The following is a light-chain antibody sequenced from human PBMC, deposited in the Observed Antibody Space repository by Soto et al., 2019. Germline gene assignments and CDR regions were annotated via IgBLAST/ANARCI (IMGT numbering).Light chain of an antibody. CDR3: CSYAGSYTLYV. CDR1: SSDVGGYNY. V-gene: IGLV2-11*01. J-gene: IGLJ1*01. CDR2: DVS. Sequence: SVLTHPRSVSGSPRQSVTISCTGTSSDVGGYNYVSWYQQHPGKAPKLMIYDVSKRPSGVPDRFSGSKSGNTASLTISGLQAEDEADYYCCSYAGSYTLYVFGTGTKVTVL.